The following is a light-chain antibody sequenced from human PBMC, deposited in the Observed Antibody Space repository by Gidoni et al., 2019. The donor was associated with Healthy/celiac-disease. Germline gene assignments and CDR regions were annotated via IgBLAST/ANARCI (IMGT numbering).Light chain of an antibody. J-gene: IGKJ1*01. CDR1: RCLLHGHGHNF. CDR2: LGS. CDR3: RRALQPLT. Sequence: PATPGVSASIACRSSRCLLHGHGHNFSDWYLQQRGPPPLLLIYLGSKRGCGVPDRFGGSCGSTVFTLKISRVEAEDVGGYCRRRALQPLTFGQGTKVEIK. V-gene: IGKV2-28*01.